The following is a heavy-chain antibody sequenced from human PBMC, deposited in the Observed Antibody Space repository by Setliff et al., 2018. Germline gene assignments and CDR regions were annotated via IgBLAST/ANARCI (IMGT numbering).Heavy chain of an antibody. CDR1: GASISSNNW. D-gene: IGHD2-21*02. J-gene: IGHJ3*01. V-gene: IGHV4-4*02. Sequence: SETLSLTCAVFGASISSNNWWSWVRQPPGMQLEWTGEIYHENTNYNASLRSRVAISIDKSKSQYSLKLTSVTAADTAVYYCARTPRGGNSAFDLWGQGTMVTVSS. CDR2: IYHENT. CDR3: ARTPRGGNSAFDL.